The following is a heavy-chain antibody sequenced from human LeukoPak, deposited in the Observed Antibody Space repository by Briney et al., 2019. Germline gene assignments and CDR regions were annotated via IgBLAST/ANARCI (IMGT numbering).Heavy chain of an antibody. V-gene: IGHV4-59*08. CDR2: IYYSGST. CDR3: ARQNSGARLNA. Sequence: TSETLSLTCTVSGDSMSSYYWSWIRQPPGKGLEWIGHIYYSGSTDYNPSLKSRLTISVDTSKNQFSLQLSSVTAADTAVYFCARQNSGARLNAWGQGTTVTVSS. J-gene: IGHJ6*02. D-gene: IGHD4/OR15-4a*01. CDR1: GDSMSSYY.